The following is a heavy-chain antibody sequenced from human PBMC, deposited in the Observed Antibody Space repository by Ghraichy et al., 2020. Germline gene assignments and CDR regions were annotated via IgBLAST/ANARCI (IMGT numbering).Heavy chain of an antibody. V-gene: IGHV3-30-3*01. CDR3: ARERREATIMLGDY. CDR2: DGNNK. D-gene: IGHD1-26*01. J-gene: IGHJ4*02. CDR1: GFTFSSYA. Sequence: GSLRLSCAASGFTFSSYAMHWVRQAPGKGLEWVAVDGNNKYYADFVKGRFTVSRDNSKNTLYLQMNSLRAEDTAVYYCARERREATIMLGDYWGRGTLVTVSS.